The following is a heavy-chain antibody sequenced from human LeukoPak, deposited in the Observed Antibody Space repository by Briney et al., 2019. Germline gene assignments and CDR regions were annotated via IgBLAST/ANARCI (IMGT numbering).Heavy chain of an antibody. D-gene: IGHD1-26*01. CDR1: GGSISSSSYY. CDR3: ARPGVGATPHYYYYGMDV. V-gene: IGHV4-39*01. J-gene: IGHJ6*02. Sequence: SETLSLTCTVSGGSISSSSYYWGWIRQPPGKGLERIGSIYYSGSTYYNPSLKSRVTISVDTSKNQFSLKLSSVTAADTAVYYCARPGVGATPHYYYYGMDVWGQGTTVTVSS. CDR2: IYYSGST.